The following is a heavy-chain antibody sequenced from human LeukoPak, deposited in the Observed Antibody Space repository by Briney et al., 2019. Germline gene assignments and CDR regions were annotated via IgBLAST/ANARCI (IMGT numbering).Heavy chain of an antibody. V-gene: IGHV4-39*07. Sequence: SETLSLTCTVSGGSISSSSYYWGWIRQPPGKGLEWIGSIYYSGSTYYNPSLKSRVTISVDTSKNQFSLKLSSVTAADTAVYYCARVKSYGSLLFDYWGQGTLATVSS. D-gene: IGHD5-18*01. CDR1: GGSISSSSYY. J-gene: IGHJ4*02. CDR3: ARVKSYGSLLFDY. CDR2: IYYSGST.